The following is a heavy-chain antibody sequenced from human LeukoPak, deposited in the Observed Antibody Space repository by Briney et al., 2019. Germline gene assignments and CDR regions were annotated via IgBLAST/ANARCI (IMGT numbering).Heavy chain of an antibody. CDR3: ARDVNIYGDTTTAFDI. V-gene: IGHV4-4*07. Sequence: SETLSLTCTVSGGSISSYYWSWIRQPAGKGLEWIGRIYTSGSTNYNPSLKSRVTMSVDTSKNQFSLKLSSVTAADTAVYYCARDVNIYGDTTTAFDIWGQGTMVTVSS. CDR2: IYTSGST. D-gene: IGHD4-17*01. J-gene: IGHJ3*02. CDR1: GGSISSYY.